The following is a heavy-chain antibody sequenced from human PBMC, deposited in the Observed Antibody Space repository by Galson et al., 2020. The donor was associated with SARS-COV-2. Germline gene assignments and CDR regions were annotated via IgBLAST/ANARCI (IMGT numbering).Heavy chain of an antibody. CDR2: ISSSGSTI. J-gene: IGHJ4*02. V-gene: IGHV3-11*01. D-gene: IGHD2-8*01. CDR1: GFTFSDYY. Sequence: GGSLRLSCTASGFTFSDYYISWIRQPQRPGLERVSYISSSGSTIYYADSVKGRFTISRDNAKNSLYPQMNSLRAEDTAVYYCARVAEWDYFDYWGQGTLVTVSS. CDR3: ARVAEWDYFDY.